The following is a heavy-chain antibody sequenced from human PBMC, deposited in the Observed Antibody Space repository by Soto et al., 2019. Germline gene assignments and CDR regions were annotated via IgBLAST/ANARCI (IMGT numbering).Heavy chain of an antibody. V-gene: IGHV1-46*01. CDR3: ARDPPPPDY. CDR1: GYTFTSYF. CDR2: INPSGGST. J-gene: IGHJ4*02. Sequence: QLLQSGAEVKKPGASVKVSCKASGYTFTSYFMHWVRQAPGQGPEWMGIINPSGGSTSYAQKFQGRVTMTTDTSTSTAYMELRSLRSDDTAVYYCARDPPPPDYWGQGTLVTVSS.